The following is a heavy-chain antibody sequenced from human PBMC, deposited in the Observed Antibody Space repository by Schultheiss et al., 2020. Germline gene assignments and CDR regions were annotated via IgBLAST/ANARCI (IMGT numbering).Heavy chain of an antibody. CDR2: IYYSGST. J-gene: IGHJ3*02. Sequence: SETLSLTCSVSGGSVTTTSSYWAWIRQPPGKGLEWIGYIYYSGSTYYNPSLKSRVTISVDTSKNHFSLNLSSVTAADTAVYFCARRHREYYDFWSGYGRSFAFDIWGQGTMVTVSS. CDR1: GGSVTTTSSY. V-gene: IGHV4-39*07. CDR3: ARRHREYYDFWSGYGRSFAFDI. D-gene: IGHD3-3*01.